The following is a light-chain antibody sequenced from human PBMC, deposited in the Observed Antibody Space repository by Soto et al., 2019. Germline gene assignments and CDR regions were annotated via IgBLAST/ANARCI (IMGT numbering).Light chain of an antibody. V-gene: IGLV3-1*01. CDR1: KLGDKY. Sequence: SYELTQPPSVSVSPGQTASITCSGDKLGDKYACWYQQKPGQSPVLVIYRDSKRPSGIPERFSGSNSGNTATLTISGTQAMDEADYYCHAWDSSTGVFGGGTKLTVL. CDR2: RDS. CDR3: HAWDSSTGV. J-gene: IGLJ2*01.